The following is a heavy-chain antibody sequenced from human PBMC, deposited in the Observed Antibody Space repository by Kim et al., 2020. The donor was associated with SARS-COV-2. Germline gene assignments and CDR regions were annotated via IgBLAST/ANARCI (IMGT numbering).Heavy chain of an antibody. Sequence: SVKVSCKASGGTFSSYTISWVRQAPGQGLEWMGRIIPILGIANYAQKFQGRVTITADKSTSTAYMELSSLRSEDTAVYYCAREGRDCTNGVCYSNFERACHYYYGMDVWGQGTTVTVSS. D-gene: IGHD2-8*01. J-gene: IGHJ6*02. CDR3: AREGRDCTNGVCYSNFERACHYYYGMDV. CDR2: IIPILGIA. V-gene: IGHV1-69*04. CDR1: GGTFSSYT.